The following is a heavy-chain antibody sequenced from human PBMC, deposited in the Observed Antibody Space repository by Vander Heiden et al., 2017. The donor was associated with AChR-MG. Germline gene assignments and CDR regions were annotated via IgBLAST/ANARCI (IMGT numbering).Heavy chain of an antibody. CDR2: IIPIFGTA. CDR1: GGPFSSYA. V-gene: IGHV1-69*06. Sequence: QVQLVQSGAEVKKPGSSVKVSCKASGGPFSSYAISWVRQAPGQGLEWMGGIIPIFGTANYAQKFQGRVTITADKSTSTAYMELSSLRSEDTAVYYCATGSYAYYYYYYYMDVWGKGTTVTVSS. J-gene: IGHJ6*03. CDR3: ATGSYAYYYYYYYMDV. D-gene: IGHD1-26*01.